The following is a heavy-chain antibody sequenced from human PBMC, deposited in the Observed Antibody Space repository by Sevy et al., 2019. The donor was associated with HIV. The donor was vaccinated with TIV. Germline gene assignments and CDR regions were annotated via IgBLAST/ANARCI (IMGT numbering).Heavy chain of an antibody. V-gene: IGHV1-46*01. D-gene: IGHD1-26*01. CDR2: INPSGGST. CDR1: GYTFTSYY. CDR3: AREDSGSYGKLTFDI. Sequence: ASVKVSCKASGYTFTSYYMHWVRQAPGQGLEWMGIINPSGGSTSYAQTFQGRVTMTRDTSTSTVYMELSSLRSEDTAVYYCAREDSGSYGKLTFDIWGQGTMVTVSS. J-gene: IGHJ3*02.